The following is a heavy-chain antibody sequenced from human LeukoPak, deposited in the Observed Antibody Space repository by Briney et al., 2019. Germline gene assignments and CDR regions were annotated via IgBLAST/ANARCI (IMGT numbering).Heavy chain of an antibody. CDR1: GFTIRSYW. CDR2: IKQDGSEK. V-gene: IGHV3-7*01. Sequence: PGVSLRLFCAASGFTIRSYWMSWVRQAPGKGLEWVANIKQDGSEKYYVDSVKGRFTISRDNAKNSLYLQMNSLRAEDTAVYYCARAISSSWSFYYYYMDVWGKGTTVTVSS. CDR3: ARAISSSWSFYYYYMDV. J-gene: IGHJ6*03. D-gene: IGHD6-13*01.